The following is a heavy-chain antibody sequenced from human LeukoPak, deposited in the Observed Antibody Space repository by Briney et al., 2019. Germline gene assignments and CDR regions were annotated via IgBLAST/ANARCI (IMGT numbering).Heavy chain of an antibody. V-gene: IGHV1-2*04. J-gene: IGHJ5*02. Sequence: ASVKVSCEDSGYTFTGYYMHWVRQAPGQGLEWMGWINPNSGGTNCAQKFQGWVTMTRDTSISTAYMELSRLRSDDTAVYYCARGDPIRRGVDTRVVPWGQGTLVTVSS. CDR2: INPNSGGT. D-gene: IGHD5-12*01. CDR3: ARGDPIRRGVDTRVVP. CDR1: GYTFTGYY.